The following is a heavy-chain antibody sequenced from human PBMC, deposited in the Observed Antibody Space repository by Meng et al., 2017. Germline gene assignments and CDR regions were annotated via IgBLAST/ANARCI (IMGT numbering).Heavy chain of an antibody. J-gene: IGHJ5*01. D-gene: IGHD4-23*01. V-gene: IGHV3-11*01. CDR2: ISSSGATR. Sequence: QVQRVELGGVLVGRGRSLVLCCAASGFAFSDYYMSWIRQAPGKGLECLSYISSSGATRYYADSVKGRFTISRDNARKLLYLQMNYLRPEDTAVYYCARSIPVTTPWFDSWGQGTLVTVSS. CDR3: ARSIPVTTPWFDS. CDR1: GFAFSDYY.